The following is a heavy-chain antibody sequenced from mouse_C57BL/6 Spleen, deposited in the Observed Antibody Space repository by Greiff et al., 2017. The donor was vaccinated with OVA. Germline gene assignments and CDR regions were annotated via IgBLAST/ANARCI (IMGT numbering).Heavy chain of an antibody. CDR1: GYTFTSYW. CDR2: IYPGSGST. J-gene: IGHJ3*01. V-gene: IGHV1-55*01. Sequence: QVHVKQPGAELVKPGASVKMSCKASGYTFTSYWITWVKQRPGQGLEWIGDIYPGSGSTNYNEKFKSKATLTVDTSSSTAYMQLSSLTSEDSAVYYCARGYASWFAYWGQGTLVTVSA. CDR3: ARGYASWFAY. D-gene: IGHD6-5*01.